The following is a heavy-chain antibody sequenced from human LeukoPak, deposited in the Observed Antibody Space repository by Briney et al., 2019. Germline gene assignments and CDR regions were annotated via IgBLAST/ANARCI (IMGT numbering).Heavy chain of an antibody. D-gene: IGHD3-22*01. Sequence: SETLSLTCAVYGGSFSGYYWSWIRQPPGKGLEWIGEINHSGSTNYNPSLKSRVTISVDTSKNQFSLKLSSVTAAGTAVYYCASDRRYYDSSGYYGSFDYWGQGTLVTVSS. J-gene: IGHJ4*02. CDR2: INHSGST. V-gene: IGHV4-34*01. CDR1: GGSFSGYY. CDR3: ASDRRYYDSSGYYGSFDY.